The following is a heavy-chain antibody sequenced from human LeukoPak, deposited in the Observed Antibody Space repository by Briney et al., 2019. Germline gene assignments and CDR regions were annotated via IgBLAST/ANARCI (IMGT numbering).Heavy chain of an antibody. V-gene: IGHV1-8*01. CDR3: ARSSYYYDSRGMDV. J-gene: IGHJ6*02. D-gene: IGHD3-22*01. CDR2: MNPNSGNT. Sequence: ASVKVSCKASGYTFTSYDINWVRQATGQGLEWMGWMNPNSGNTGYAQKFQGRVTMTRNTSISTAYMELSGLRSEDTAVYYCARSSYYYDSRGMDVWGQGTTVTVSS. CDR1: GYTFTSYD.